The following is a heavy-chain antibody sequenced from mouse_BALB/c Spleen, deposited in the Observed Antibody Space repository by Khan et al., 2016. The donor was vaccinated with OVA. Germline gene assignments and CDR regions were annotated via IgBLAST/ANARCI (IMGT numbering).Heavy chain of an antibody. CDR2: IRYDGDY. V-gene: IGHV3-6*02. J-gene: IGHJ3*01. CDR1: GYSITRGSF. D-gene: IGHD3-1*01. CDR3: ARGGSSGPAWFTS. Sequence: EVQLQESGPGLVKPSQSLSLTCSVTGYSITRGSFWNCIRPFPGNQLEWMGYIRYDGDYNYNPSLKNRISIIRDTSKNQFFLRWNSVPPEDTAAYYCARGGSSGPAWFTSWGQGTLLTVSA.